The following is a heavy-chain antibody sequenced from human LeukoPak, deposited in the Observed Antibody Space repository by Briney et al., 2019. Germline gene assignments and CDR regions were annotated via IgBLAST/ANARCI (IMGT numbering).Heavy chain of an antibody. V-gene: IGHV3-74*01. D-gene: IGHD1-26*01. J-gene: IGHJ4*02. Sequence: GGSLRLSCAASGFTFSSYWMHWVRQAPGKGLVWVSRINSDGSSTDYAVSVKGRFTISRDNAKNTLYLQMNNLGAEDTAVYYCAKIAETGGSYGQGYDYWGQGTLVTVSS. CDR3: AKIAETGGSYGQGYDY. CDR2: INSDGSST. CDR1: GFTFSSYW.